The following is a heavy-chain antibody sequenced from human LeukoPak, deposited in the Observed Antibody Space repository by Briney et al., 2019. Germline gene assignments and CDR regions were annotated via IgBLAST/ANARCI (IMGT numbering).Heavy chain of an antibody. CDR1: GFTFSSYW. CDR3: ARGGFDVPGMDV. Sequence: PGGTLRLSCAASGFTFSSYWMHWVRQAPGKGLVWVSRINSDGRSTSYADSVKGRFTISRDNAKNTLYLQMNSLRAEDTAVYYCARGGFDVPGMDVWGQGTTVTVSS. V-gene: IGHV3-74*01. J-gene: IGHJ6*02. CDR2: INSDGRST. D-gene: IGHD3-10*02.